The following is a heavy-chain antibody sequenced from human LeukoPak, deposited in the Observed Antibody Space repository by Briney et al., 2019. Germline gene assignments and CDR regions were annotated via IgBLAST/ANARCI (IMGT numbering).Heavy chain of an antibody. CDR3: TRLPLDYSLDH. CDR2: MSYVGIT. V-gene: IGHV4-39*01. J-gene: IGHJ4*02. D-gene: IGHD4-11*01. Sequence: SETLSLTCTVSGDSISSTTYWWGWIRQSPGKGLEWIGSMSYVGITSYNPSLKSRATISVDTSKNQFSLMLNSATAADTAVYYCTRLPLDYSLDHWGQGTPVSVSS. CDR1: GDSISSTTYW.